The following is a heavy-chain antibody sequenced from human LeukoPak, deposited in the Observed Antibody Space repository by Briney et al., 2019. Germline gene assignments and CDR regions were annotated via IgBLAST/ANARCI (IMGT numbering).Heavy chain of an antibody. J-gene: IGHJ3*02. CDR3: ARAPWHYYGSSGKQIDI. V-gene: IGHV1-8*01. D-gene: IGHD3-22*01. CDR2: MNPNSGNT. CDR1: GYTFTSYD. Sequence: ASVKVSCKASGYTFTSYDIHWVRQATGHGLEWMGWMNPNSGNTGYAQKFQGRVTMTRNTSISTAYMELSSLRSEDTAVYYCARAPWHYYGSSGKQIDIWGQGTMVTVSS.